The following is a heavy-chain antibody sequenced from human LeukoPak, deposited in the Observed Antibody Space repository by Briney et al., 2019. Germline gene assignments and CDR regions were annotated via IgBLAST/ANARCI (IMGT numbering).Heavy chain of an antibody. D-gene: IGHD3-10*01. Sequence: GGSLRPSCAASGFTFSSYAMSWVRQAPGKGLEWVSAISGSGGSTYYADSVKGRFTISRDNSKNTLYLQMNSLRAEDTAVYYCAKDSSGSGSYHDYWAREPWSPSPQ. CDR3: AKDSSGSGSYHDY. V-gene: IGHV3-23*01. J-gene: IGHJ4*02. CDR1: GFTFSSYA. CDR2: ISGSGGST.